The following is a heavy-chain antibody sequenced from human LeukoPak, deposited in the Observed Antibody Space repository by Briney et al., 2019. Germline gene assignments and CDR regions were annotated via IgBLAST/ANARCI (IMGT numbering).Heavy chain of an antibody. Sequence: SLRLSCAASGFTFSSYSMNWVRQAPGKGLEWVSSISSSSGYIYYADSVKGRFTISRDNAKNSLYLQMNSLRAEDTAVYYCARAKYSSSSSAFDIWGQGTMVTVSS. CDR1: GFTFSSYS. V-gene: IGHV3-21*01. J-gene: IGHJ3*02. CDR3: ARAKYSSSSSAFDI. CDR2: ISSSSGYI. D-gene: IGHD6-6*01.